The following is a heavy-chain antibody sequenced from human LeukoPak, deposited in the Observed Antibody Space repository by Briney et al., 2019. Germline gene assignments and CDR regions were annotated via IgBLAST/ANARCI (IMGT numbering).Heavy chain of an antibody. D-gene: IGHD6-19*01. CDR3: AKDYSSVYYFGY. V-gene: IGHV3-30*18. CDR1: GFTFSSYG. Sequence: PGGSLRLSCAASGFTFSSYGMHWVRQAPGKGLEWVAVISYDGSNKYYADSVKGRFTISRDNSKNTLYLQMNSLRAEDTAVYYCAKDYSSVYYFGYWGQGTLVTVSS. CDR2: ISYDGSNK. J-gene: IGHJ4*02.